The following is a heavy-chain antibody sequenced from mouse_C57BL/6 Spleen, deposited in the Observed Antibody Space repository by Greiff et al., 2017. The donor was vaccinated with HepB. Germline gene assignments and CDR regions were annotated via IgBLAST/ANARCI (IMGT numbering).Heavy chain of an antibody. CDR3: ARGVRYAMDY. V-gene: IGHV1-82*01. CDR2: IYPGDGDT. CDR1: GYAFSSYW. Sequence: QVQLQQSGPELVKPGASVKISCKASGYAFSSYWMNWVKQRPGKGLEWIGRIYPGDGDTNYNGKFKGKATMTADKSSSTAYMQLSSLTSGDSAVYFCARGVRYAMDYWGQGTSVTVSS. J-gene: IGHJ4*01.